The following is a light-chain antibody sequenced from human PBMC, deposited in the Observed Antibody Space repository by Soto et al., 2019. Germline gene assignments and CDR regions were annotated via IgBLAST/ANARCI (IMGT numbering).Light chain of an antibody. V-gene: IGLV2-23*02. CDR2: EVS. CDR1: SSDVGSYNL. Sequence: QSVLTQPASVSGSPGQSITISCTGTSSDVGSYNLVSWYQQHPGKAPKLMIYEVSKRPSGVSNRFSGSKSGNTASLTVSGLQAEDVADYYCCSYAGSSTLVFGGGTMLTVL. CDR3: CSYAGSSTLV. J-gene: IGLJ2*01.